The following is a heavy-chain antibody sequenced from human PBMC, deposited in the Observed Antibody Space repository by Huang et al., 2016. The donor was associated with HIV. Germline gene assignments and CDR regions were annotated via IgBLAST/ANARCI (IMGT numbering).Heavy chain of an antibody. D-gene: IGHD4-17*01. CDR3: TRLSPLIRDYSFDL. Sequence: LEEWGAELLKPSATLSLTCAVYGVSFTEYSWNWIRQAPGGGLEWIGEISHNTSANYNPSLKMRVSMSVDTSKNQFSLRLTSVTAADTALYYCTRLSPLIRDYSFDLWGRGTMVTVSA. J-gene: IGHJ3*01. CDR1: GVSFTEYS. V-gene: IGHV4-34*02. CDR2: ISHNTSA.